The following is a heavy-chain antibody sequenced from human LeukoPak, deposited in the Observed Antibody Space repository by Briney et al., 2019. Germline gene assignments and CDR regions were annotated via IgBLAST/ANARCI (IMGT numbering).Heavy chain of an antibody. V-gene: IGHV4-59*12. Sequence: SETLSLTCTVSGGSISSYYWNWIRQPPGKGLEWIGYISYSGSTNYNPSLKSRVTISLDTSKNQFSLKLSSVTAADTAVYYCARWGAARINWFDPWGQGTLVTVSS. CDR2: ISYSGST. CDR1: GGSISSYY. D-gene: IGHD6-6*01. CDR3: ARWGAARINWFDP. J-gene: IGHJ5*02.